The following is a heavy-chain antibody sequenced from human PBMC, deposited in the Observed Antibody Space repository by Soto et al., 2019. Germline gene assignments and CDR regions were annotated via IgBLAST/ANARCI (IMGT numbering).Heavy chain of an antibody. J-gene: IGHJ4*02. CDR1: GFTFSSYG. V-gene: IGHV3-33*01. CDR2: IWYDGRNK. Sequence: QVQLVESGGGVVQPGRSLRLSCAASGFTFSSYGMHWVRQAPGKGLEWVAVIWYDGRNKYYADSVKGRFTISRDNSKNTHYLQMNSLRAEDTAVYYCARDLHNYFDYWCQGTLVTVSS. CDR3: ARDLHNYFDY.